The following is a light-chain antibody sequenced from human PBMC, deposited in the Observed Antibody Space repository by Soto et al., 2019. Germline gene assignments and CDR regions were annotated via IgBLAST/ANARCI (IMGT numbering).Light chain of an antibody. J-gene: IGKJ1*01. CDR3: QQYGRSPRT. Sequence: EIVLTQSPGTLSLSPGERATLSCRASQSVSISDLAWYPQKPGQAPRLRIYGASSRDTGIPDRFSGSGSGTDFTLTIRRLEPEDFAVYYCQQYGRSPRTFGQGTNVEIK. CDR2: GAS. CDR1: QSVSISD. V-gene: IGKV3-20*01.